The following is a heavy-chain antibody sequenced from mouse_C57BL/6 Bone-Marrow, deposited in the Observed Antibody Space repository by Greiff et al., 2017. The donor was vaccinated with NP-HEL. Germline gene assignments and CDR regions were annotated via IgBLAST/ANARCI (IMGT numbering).Heavy chain of an antibody. Sequence: QVQLQQPGAELVKPGASVKLSCKASGYTFTSYWMQWVKQGPGQGLEWIGEIDPSDSYTNYNQKFKGKATLTVDTSSSTAYMQLSSLSSEDSAVYYCASQSYYFDYWGQGTTLTVSS. CDR3: ASQSYYFDY. CDR2: IDPSDSYT. J-gene: IGHJ2*01. CDR1: GYTFTSYW. V-gene: IGHV1-50*01.